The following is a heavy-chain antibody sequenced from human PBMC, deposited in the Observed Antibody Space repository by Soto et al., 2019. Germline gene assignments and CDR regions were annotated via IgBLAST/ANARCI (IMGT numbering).Heavy chain of an antibody. CDR3: AHLYWAASGTRYYFDY. D-gene: IGHD6-13*01. V-gene: IGHV2-5*02. CDR2: IYWDDDK. J-gene: IGHJ4*02. Sequence: QITLTESGPTLVKPTQTLTLTCTFSGFSFSTSAVGVGWIRQPPGKALEWLALIYWDDDKRYSPFLKSRLTLTKDTTTNQVVITMTNMDPVDTGTYYSAHLYWAASGTRYYFDYWGQGTLVTVSS. CDR1: GFSFSTSAVG.